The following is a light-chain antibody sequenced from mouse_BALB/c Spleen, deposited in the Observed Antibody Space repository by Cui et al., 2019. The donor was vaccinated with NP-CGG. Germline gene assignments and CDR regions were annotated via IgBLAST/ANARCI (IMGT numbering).Light chain of an antibody. J-gene: IGLJ1*01. CDR1: TGAVTTSNY. CDR3: ALWYSNHWM. V-gene: IGLV1*01. CDR2: GTN. Sequence: AVVTQESALTTSPGETVTLTCRSSTGAVTTSNYANWVQEKPDHVFTGLIGGTNNRAPGVPARFSGSLIGDKAALTITGAQTEDEAIYFCALWYSNHWMFGGGTKLTVL.